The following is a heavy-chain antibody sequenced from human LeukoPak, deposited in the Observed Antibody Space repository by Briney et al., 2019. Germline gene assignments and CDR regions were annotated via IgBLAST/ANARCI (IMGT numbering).Heavy chain of an antibody. J-gene: IGHJ4*02. D-gene: IGHD3-9*01. Sequence: SETLTLTCTVSGGSISSHYWTWIRQSPGKGLEWIGYISYSGSTNYNPSLKSRVTLSVDTSKNQFSLKLSSVTAADTAVCYCARDPQEYRYFDWFSPPHYWGQGTLVTVSS. CDR3: ARDPQEYRYFDWFSPPHY. CDR2: ISYSGST. CDR1: GGSISSHY. V-gene: IGHV4-59*11.